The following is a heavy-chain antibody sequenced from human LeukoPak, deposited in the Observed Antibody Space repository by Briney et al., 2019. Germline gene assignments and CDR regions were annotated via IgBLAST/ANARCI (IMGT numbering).Heavy chain of an antibody. CDR3: ASNRGSYSAFDI. Sequence: SETLSLTCTVSGGSISSYYWSWIRQPPGKGLEWIGYIYTSGSTNYNPSLKSRVTISVDTSKNQFPLKLSSVTAADTAVYYCASNRGSYSAFDIWGQGKMVTVSS. CDR2: IYTSGST. CDR1: GGSISSYY. D-gene: IGHD1-26*01. J-gene: IGHJ3*02. V-gene: IGHV4-4*09.